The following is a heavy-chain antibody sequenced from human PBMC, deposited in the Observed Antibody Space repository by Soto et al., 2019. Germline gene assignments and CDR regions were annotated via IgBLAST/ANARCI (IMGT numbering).Heavy chain of an antibody. J-gene: IGHJ4*02. Sequence: GGSLRLSCAASGFTFSSYAMHWVRQAPGKGLEWVAVISYDGSNKYYADSVKGRFTISRDNSKNTLYLQMNSLRAEDTAVYYCARDDKYGDYVDPGGYWGQGTLVTVSS. CDR1: GFTFSSYA. V-gene: IGHV3-30-3*01. CDR2: ISYDGSNK. D-gene: IGHD4-17*01. CDR3: ARDDKYGDYVDPGGY.